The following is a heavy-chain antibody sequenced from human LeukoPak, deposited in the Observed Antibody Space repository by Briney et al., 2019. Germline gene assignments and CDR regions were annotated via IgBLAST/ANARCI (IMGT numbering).Heavy chain of an antibody. CDR3: ARSGWPYYFDY. J-gene: IGHJ4*02. D-gene: IGHD3-22*01. V-gene: IGHV3-74*01. CDR2: IHSDGSST. Sequence: GGSLRLSCAASGFTFSSYWMHWVRQAPGKGLVWVSRIHSDGSSTSYADSVRGRFTISRDDAKSTLYLQMNSLRAEDTAVYYCARSGWPYYFDYWGQGTQVTVSS. CDR1: GFTFSSYW.